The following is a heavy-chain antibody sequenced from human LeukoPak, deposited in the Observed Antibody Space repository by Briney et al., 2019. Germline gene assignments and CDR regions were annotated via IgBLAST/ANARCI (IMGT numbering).Heavy chain of an antibody. Sequence: ASVRVSCRPSVYIFTSYYMHWVRQAPGQALDWMGIINPSCGSTSYAQKLHGRVTITSDMSTRTVYMQRGSLRYEDTPGYYCARGRQLAHYFDYWGKGTLVTVSS. D-gene: IGHD6-6*01. V-gene: IGHV1-46*01. CDR3: ARGRQLAHYFDY. CDR1: VYIFTSYY. CDR2: INPSCGST. J-gene: IGHJ4*01.